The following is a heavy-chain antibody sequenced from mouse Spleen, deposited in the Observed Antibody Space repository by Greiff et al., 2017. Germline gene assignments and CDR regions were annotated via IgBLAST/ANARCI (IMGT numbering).Heavy chain of an antibody. CDR2: INPGSGGT. J-gene: IGHJ2*01. V-gene: IGHV1-54*01. CDR3: ARHWDY. Sequence: VQLQQSGAELVRPGTSVKVSCKASGYAFTNYLIEWVKQRPGQGLEWIGVINPGSGGTNYNEKFKGKATLTADKSSSTAYMQLSSLTSDDSAVYFCARHWDYWGQGTTLTVSS. D-gene: IGHD4-1*01. CDR1: GYAFTNYL.